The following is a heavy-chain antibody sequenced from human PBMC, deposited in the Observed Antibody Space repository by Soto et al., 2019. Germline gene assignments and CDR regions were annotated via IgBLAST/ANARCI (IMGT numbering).Heavy chain of an antibody. CDR1: GASISYYY. D-gene: IGHD6-13*01. J-gene: IGHJ4*02. CDR3: ARESRSAAGTVEY. V-gene: IGHV4-4*07. Sequence: QVQLQEAGPGLVKASDTLSLTCIVSGASISYYYWSRIRQPAGRGLEWIGRIYARGNANYNPSLKSRVTMSVDTSKNQFSLNLKSVSAADTAVYYCARESRSAAGTVEYWGQGTLVTVSS. CDR2: IYARGNA.